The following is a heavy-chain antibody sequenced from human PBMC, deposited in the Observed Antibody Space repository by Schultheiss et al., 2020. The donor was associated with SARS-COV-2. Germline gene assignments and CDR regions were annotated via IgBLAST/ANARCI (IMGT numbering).Heavy chain of an antibody. V-gene: IGHV4-34*01. D-gene: IGHD4-17*01. CDR3: ARGGPTGYGY. CDR2: INHSGSA. Sequence: GSLRLSCAASGFTFSNAWMSWIRQPPGKGLEWIGEINHSGSANYNPSLKSRVTISVDTSKNQFSLKLSSVTAADTAVYYCARGGPTGYGYWGQGTLVTVSS. CDR1: GFTFSNAW. J-gene: IGHJ4*02.